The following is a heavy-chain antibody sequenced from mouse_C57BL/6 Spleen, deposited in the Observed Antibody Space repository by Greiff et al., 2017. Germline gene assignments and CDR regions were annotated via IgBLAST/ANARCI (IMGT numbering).Heavy chain of an antibody. V-gene: IGHV5-9*01. CDR1: GFTFSSYT. D-gene: IGHD3-2*02. CDR3: ARFRQLSRRGYYFDY. Sequence: EVMLVESGGGLVKPGGSLKLSCAASGFTFSSYTMSWVRQTPEKRLEWVATISGGGGNTYYPESVKGRFTISRDNAKNTLYLQMSSLRSEDTALYYCARFRQLSRRGYYFDYWGQGTTLTVSS. J-gene: IGHJ2*01. CDR2: ISGGGGNT.